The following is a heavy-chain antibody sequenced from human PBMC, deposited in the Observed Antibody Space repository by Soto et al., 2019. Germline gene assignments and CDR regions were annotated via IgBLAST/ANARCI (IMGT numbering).Heavy chain of an antibody. CDR2: IDPSDSYT. V-gene: IGHV5-10-1*01. CDR3: AIHSWYYYGSGMKYYYGMDV. D-gene: IGHD3-10*01. J-gene: IGHJ6*02. Sequence: GESLKISCKGPGYSFTSYWISWVRQMPGKGLEWMGRIDPSDSYTNYSPSFQGHVTISADKSISTAYLQWSSLKASDTAMYYCAIHSWYYYGSGMKYYYGMDVWGQGTTVTVSS. CDR1: GYSFTSYW.